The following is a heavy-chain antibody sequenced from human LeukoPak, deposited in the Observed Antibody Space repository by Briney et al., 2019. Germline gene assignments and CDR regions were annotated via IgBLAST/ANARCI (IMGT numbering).Heavy chain of an antibody. Sequence: PSETLSLTCTVSGFSISSSNSYWGWIRQPPGKGLEWIGSIYYSGNTYYNASLKSQVSIPIATSKDKFSLRLTSVTAADTAVYYCARQSGSGLFILPGGQGTLVTVSS. D-gene: IGHD3/OR15-3a*01. J-gene: IGHJ4*02. V-gene: IGHV4-39*01. CDR3: ARQSGSGLFILP. CDR1: GFSISSSNSY. CDR2: IYYSGNT.